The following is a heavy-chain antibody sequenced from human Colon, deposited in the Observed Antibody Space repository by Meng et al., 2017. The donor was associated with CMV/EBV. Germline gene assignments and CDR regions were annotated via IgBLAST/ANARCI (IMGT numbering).Heavy chain of an antibody. CDR2: IYYSGTT. V-gene: IGHV4-31*03. CDR1: GGSISSGSCY. J-gene: IGHJ4*02. D-gene: IGHD2-2*01. CDR3: ARGWVPGGDFDY. Sequence: TVSGGSISSGSCYWSWIRQHPGKGLEWIGYIYYSGTTHYNPSLKSRVTMSVDTSKNQFSLKLSSVTAADTAVYYCARGWVPGGDFDYWGQGALVTVSS.